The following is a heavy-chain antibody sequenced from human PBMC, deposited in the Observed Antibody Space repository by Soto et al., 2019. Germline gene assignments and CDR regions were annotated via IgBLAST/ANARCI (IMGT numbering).Heavy chain of an antibody. CDR2: IYYSGST. J-gene: IGHJ3*02. CDR3: ATYGDLDAFDI. V-gene: IGHV4-59*01. D-gene: IGHD4-17*01. Sequence: PSETLSLTCTVSGGSISSYYWSWIRQPPGKGLEWIGYIYYSGSTNYNPSLKSRVTISVDTSKNQFSLKLSSVTAADTAVYYCATYGDLDAFDIWGQGTMVTVSS. CDR1: GGSISSYY.